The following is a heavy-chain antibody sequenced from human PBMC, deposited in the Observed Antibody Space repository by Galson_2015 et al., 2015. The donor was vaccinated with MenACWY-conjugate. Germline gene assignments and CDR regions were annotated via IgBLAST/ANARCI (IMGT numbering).Heavy chain of an antibody. J-gene: IGHJ5*02. CDR1: GGSIYSDNYW. Sequence: ETLSLTCTVSGGSIYSDNYWWGWIRQPPGRGLEWIASIHYSRTTHYNPSLKSRLTVSVDTSKNQFFLYLTSVSAADTAVYFCARLPRGIGLTVEGSWGQGILVTVSS. D-gene: IGHD3-16*01. CDR3: ARLPRGIGLTVEGS. V-gene: IGHV4-39*01. CDR2: IHYSRTT.